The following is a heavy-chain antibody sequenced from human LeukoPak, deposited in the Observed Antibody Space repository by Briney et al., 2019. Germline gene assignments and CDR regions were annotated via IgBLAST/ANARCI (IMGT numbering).Heavy chain of an antibody. CDR2: IYYDGRT. V-gene: IGHV4-39*07. D-gene: IGHD2-21*01. CDR1: GDSISTNDYF. Sequence: PSETLSLTCTVSGDSISTNDYFWGWIRQSPEKGLEWIASIYYDGRTYYNPSVKSRVTISIDTSKNHFSLKVGSVTAADTAVYYCARDPLTVIQLSPYYFDYWGQGILVTVST. J-gene: IGHJ4*02. CDR3: ARDPLTVIQLSPYYFDY.